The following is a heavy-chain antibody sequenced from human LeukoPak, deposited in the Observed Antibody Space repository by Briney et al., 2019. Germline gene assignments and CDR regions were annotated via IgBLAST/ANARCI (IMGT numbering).Heavy chain of an antibody. CDR3: ARTSIAAADSDAFDI. CDR2: ISSSSSYI. D-gene: IGHD6-13*01. J-gene: IGHJ3*02. Sequence: GGSLRLSCAASGFTFSSYAMHWVRQAPGKGLEWVSSISSSSSYIYYADSVKGRFTISRGNARNSLYLQMNSLRAEDTAVYYCARTSIAAADSDAFDIWGQGTMVTVSS. CDR1: GFTFSSYA. V-gene: IGHV3-21*01.